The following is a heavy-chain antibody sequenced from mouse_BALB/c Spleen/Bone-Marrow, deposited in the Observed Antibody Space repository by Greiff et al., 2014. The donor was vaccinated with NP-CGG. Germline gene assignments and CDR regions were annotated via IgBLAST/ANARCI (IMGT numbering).Heavy chain of an antibody. CDR1: GYTFTDYW. J-gene: IGHJ3*01. V-gene: IGHV1-69*01. CDR2: IDTSDSYI. Sequence: VQLQQPGAELVMPGASVKMSCKASGYTFTDYWMHWVKQRPGQGLEWIGAIDTSDSYISYNQKFKGKATLTVDESSSTAYMQFSSLTSEDSAVYHCARSDYRYDPLANWGQGTLVTVSA. D-gene: IGHD2-14*01. CDR3: ARSDYRYDPLAN.